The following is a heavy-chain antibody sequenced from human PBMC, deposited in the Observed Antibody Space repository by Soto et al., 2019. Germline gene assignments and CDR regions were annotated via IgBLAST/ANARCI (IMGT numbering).Heavy chain of an antibody. J-gene: IGHJ5*02. D-gene: IGHD2-15*01. Sequence: QVQLVESGGGLVKPGGTLRLSCTGSGFTFSDYYMTWIRQAPGKGLECVSYISYGSSYTKYADSVKGRFTISRDNAKHSLFLQINNLRTEDTAIYYCARDPNNSRSWWLEPWGRGALVTVSS. V-gene: IGHV3-11*06. CDR3: ARDPNNSRSWWLEP. CDR2: ISYGSSYT. CDR1: GFTFSDYY.